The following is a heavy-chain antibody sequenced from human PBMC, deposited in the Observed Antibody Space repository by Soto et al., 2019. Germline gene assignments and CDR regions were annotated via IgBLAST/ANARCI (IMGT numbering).Heavy chain of an antibody. CDR2: IYYSGST. CDR3: ARDLGMYYYGSGTFVWFDP. J-gene: IGHJ5*02. V-gene: IGHV4-59*01. CDR1: GGSISSYY. D-gene: IGHD3-10*01. Sequence: PSETLSLTCTVSGGSISSYYWSWIRQPPGKGLEWIGYIYYSGSTNYNPSLKSRVTISVDTSKNQFSLKLSSVTAADTAVYYCARDLGMYYYGSGTFVWFDPWGQGTLVTVSS.